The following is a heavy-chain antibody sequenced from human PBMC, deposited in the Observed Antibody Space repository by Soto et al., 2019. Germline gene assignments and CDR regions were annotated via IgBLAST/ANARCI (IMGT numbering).Heavy chain of an antibody. V-gene: IGHV4-39*01. J-gene: IGHJ4*02. CDR2: IYYSGST. CDR1: GGSISSSSYY. D-gene: IGHD2-2*01. Sequence: QLQLQESGPGLVKPSETLSLTCTVSGGSISSSSYYWGWIRQPPXXGLXWIGSIYYSGSTYYNPSLKSRVTISVDTSKNQXSLKLXXXXXXXXXXXXXXXXXXXXXXXXXXEVGYFDYWGQGTLVTVSS. CDR3: XXXXXXXXXXXXXEVGYFDY.